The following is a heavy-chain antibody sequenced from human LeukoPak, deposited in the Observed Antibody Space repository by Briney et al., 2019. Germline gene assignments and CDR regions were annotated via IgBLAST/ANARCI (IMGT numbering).Heavy chain of an antibody. V-gene: IGHV3-21*01. CDR2: ISGSGGST. D-gene: IGHD2-15*01. CDR3: ARDLLEESDYYYYYYGMDV. J-gene: IGHJ6*02. CDR1: GFTFSNYA. Sequence: GRSLRLSCEASGFTFSNYAMNWVRQAPGKGLEWVSAISGSGGSTYYADSVKGRFTISRDNAKNSLNLQMNSLRAEDTAVYYCARDLLEESDYYYYYYGMDVWGQGTTVTVSS.